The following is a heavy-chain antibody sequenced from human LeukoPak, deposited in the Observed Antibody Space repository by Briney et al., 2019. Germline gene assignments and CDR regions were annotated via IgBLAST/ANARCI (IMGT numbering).Heavy chain of an antibody. CDR2: FDPEDGET. CDR3: ATPMVRGVVIFDY. Sequence: ASVKVSCKASGYTXTSYYMHWVRQAPGKGLEWMGGFDPEDGETIYAQKLQGRVTMTEDTSTATAYMELSSLRSEDTAVYYCATPMVRGVVIFDYWGQGALVTVSS. V-gene: IGHV1-24*01. D-gene: IGHD3-10*01. CDR1: GYTXTSYY. J-gene: IGHJ4*02.